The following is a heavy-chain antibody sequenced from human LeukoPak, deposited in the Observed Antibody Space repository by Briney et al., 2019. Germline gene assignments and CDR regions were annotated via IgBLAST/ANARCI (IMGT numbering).Heavy chain of an antibody. D-gene: IGHD3-16*01. Sequence: PSETRSLTCAVYGGSFSGYYWSWIRQPPGKGLEWIGEINHSGSTNYNPSLKSRVTISVDTSKNQFSLILSSVTAADTAVYYCVRGSTLRHYQYWGQGTLVTVSS. CDR1: GGSFSGYY. CDR3: VRGSTLRHYQY. V-gene: IGHV4-34*01. CDR2: INHSGST. J-gene: IGHJ4*02.